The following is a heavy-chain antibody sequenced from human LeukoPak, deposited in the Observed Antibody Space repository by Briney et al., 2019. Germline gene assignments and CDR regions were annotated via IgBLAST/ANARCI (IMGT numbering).Heavy chain of an antibody. Sequence: ASVKVSCKASGYTFTGYYTHWVRQATGQGLEWMGWINPNSGGTNYAQKFQGGVTMTRDTSISTAYMELSRLRSDDTAVYYCAIFPYYYDSSGPYYYYYYMDVWGKGTTVTVSS. V-gene: IGHV1-2*02. CDR2: INPNSGGT. CDR3: AIFPYYYDSSGPYYYYYYMDV. D-gene: IGHD3-22*01. J-gene: IGHJ6*03. CDR1: GYTFTGYY.